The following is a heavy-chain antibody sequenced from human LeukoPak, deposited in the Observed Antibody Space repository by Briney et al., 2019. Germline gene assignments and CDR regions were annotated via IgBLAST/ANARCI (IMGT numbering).Heavy chain of an antibody. CDR3: ARTRATMRGFDY. D-gene: IGHD3-3*01. J-gene: IGHJ4*02. CDR2: IDWDDDK. Sequence: SGPALVKPTQTLTLTCTFSGFSLSTSGMRVSWIRQPPGEALEWLARIDWDDDKFYSTSLKIRLTISKDTSKNQVVLTMPNMDPVDTATYYCARTRATMRGFDYWGQGTLVTVSS. CDR1: GFSLSTSGMR. V-gene: IGHV2-70*04.